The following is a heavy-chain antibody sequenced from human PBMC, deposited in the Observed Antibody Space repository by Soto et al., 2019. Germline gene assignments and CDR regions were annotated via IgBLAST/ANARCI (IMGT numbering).Heavy chain of an antibody. CDR3: ARGQPGPENYYYYYMDV. CDR2: ISSNGGST. J-gene: IGHJ6*03. CDR1: GFTFSSYA. V-gene: IGHV3-64*01. Sequence: GGSLRLSCAASGFTFSSYAMHWVRQAPGKGLEYVSAISSNGGSTYYANSVKGRFTISRDNSKNTLYLQMGSLRAEDMAVYYCARGQPGPENYYYYYMDVWGKGTTVTVSS.